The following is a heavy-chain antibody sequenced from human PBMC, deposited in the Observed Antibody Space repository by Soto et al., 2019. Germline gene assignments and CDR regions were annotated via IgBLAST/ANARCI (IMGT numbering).Heavy chain of an antibody. J-gene: IGHJ6*02. CDR1: GGSVSSGSYY. CDR2: IYYSGST. CDR3: ARNQKYYDILTGYYNYYGMDV. D-gene: IGHD3-9*01. V-gene: IGHV4-61*01. Sequence: SETLSLTCTVSGGSVSSGSYYWSWIRQPPGKGLEWIGYIYYSGSTNYNPSLKSRVTISVDTSKNQFSLKLSSVTAADTAVYYCARNQKYYDILTGYYNYYGMDVWGQGTTVTVSS.